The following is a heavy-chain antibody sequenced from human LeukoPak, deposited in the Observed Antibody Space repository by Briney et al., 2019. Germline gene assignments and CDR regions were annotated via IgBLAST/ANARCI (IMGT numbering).Heavy chain of an antibody. CDR2: IKQDGSDR. CDR3: ARDVASWGGYTFAY. V-gene: IGHV3-7*01. CDR1: GFTFSSYW. D-gene: IGHD5-12*01. J-gene: IGHJ4*02. Sequence: PGGSLRLSCAASGFTFSSYWMSWVRQAPGKELEWVGNIKQDGSDRYYVDSVKGRFTISRDNGKNSLYLQMNSLRIDDTAVYFCARDVASWGGYTFAYWGQGTLVTVSS.